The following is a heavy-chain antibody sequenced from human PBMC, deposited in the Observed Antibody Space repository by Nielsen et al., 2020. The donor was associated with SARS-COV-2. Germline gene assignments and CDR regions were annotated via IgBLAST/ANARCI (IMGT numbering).Heavy chain of an antibody. Sequence: ASVKVSCKASGYTFTGYYIHWVRQAPGQGLEWMGRINPYSGGTNYAQKFQGTVTMTRDASISTVYMELTSDDTAVYYCALARATIFGLVMSYGMEVWGQGTTVAVSS. J-gene: IGHJ6*02. CDR2: INPYSGGT. CDR3: ALARATIFGLVMSYGMEV. CDR1: GYTFTGYY. V-gene: IGHV1-2*06. D-gene: IGHD3/OR15-3a*01.